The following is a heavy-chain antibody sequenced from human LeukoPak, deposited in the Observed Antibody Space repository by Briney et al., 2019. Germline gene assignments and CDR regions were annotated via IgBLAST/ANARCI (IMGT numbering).Heavy chain of an antibody. Sequence: SQTLSLTCAISGDSVSSNSAAWNWIRQSPSRGLEWLGRTYYRSKWYNDYAVSVKSRITINPDTSKNQFSLQLNSVTPEDTAVYYCAKDGQTYCGGDCYSDYWGQGTLVTVSS. CDR2: TYYRSKWYN. CDR1: GDSVSSNSAA. CDR3: AKDGQTYCGGDCYSDY. D-gene: IGHD2-21*02. V-gene: IGHV6-1*01. J-gene: IGHJ4*02.